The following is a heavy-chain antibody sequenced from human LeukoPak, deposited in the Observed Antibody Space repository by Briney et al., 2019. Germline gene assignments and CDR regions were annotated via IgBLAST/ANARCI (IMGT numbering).Heavy chain of an antibody. CDR2: ISNSSSYI. V-gene: IGHV3-21*01. J-gene: IGHJ4*02. Sequence: GGSLRLSCAASGFTFSSYSMNWVRQTPGKGREWVSSISNSSSYIYYADSVKGRFTISRDNAKNSLYLQINSLRAEDTAVYYCARDRVGGWTDYGGQGTLVTVSS. D-gene: IGHD6-19*01. CDR3: ARDRVGGWTDY. CDR1: GFTFSSYS.